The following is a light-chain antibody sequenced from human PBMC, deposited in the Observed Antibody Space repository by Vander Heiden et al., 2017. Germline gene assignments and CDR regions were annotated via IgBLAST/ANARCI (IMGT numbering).Light chain of an antibody. CDR2: FAA. CDR1: QSVSIN. CDR3: QQENNWPRT. Sequence: EIVLTRSPATLPVSPGEEVTLSCRASQSVSINLAWYQQKPGQAPRLLIYFAATRATGIPARFSGSGSGTEFTLTISSLQSDDSAVYYCQQENNWPRTFGHGTKVEIK. V-gene: IGKV3-15*01. J-gene: IGKJ1*01.